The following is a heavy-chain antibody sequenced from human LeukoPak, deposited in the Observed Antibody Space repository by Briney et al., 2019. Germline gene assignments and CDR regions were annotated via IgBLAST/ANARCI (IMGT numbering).Heavy chain of an antibody. D-gene: IGHD1-26*01. CDR1: GGSISSYY. CDR2: IYYSEST. CDR3: ASSGGRGSYEY. V-gene: IGHV4-59*12. J-gene: IGHJ4*02. Sequence: SETLSLTCTVSGGSISSYYWSWIRQPPGKGLEWIGYIYYSESTNYNPSLKSRVTISVDTSKNQFSLKLSSVTAADTAVYYCASSGGRGSYEYWGQGTLVTVSS.